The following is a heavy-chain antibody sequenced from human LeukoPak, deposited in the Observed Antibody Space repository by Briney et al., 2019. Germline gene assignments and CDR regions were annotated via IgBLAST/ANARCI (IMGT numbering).Heavy chain of an antibody. CDR1: GYTFTGYY. CDR2: INPDSGGT. V-gene: IGHV1-2*02. Sequence: ASVKVSCKASGYTFTGYYMHWVRQAPGQGLEWTGWINPDSGGTNYAQKFQGRVTMTRDTSISTAYMELSRLRSDDTAVYYCAREVRGVHRNFDYWGQGTLVTVSS. J-gene: IGHJ4*02. CDR3: AREVRGVHRNFDY. D-gene: IGHD3-10*01.